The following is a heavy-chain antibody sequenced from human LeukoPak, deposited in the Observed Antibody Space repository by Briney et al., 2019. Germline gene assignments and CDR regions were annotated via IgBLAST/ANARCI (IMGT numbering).Heavy chain of an antibody. CDR3: ARGPCYYDSSGD. D-gene: IGHD3-22*01. J-gene: IGHJ4*02. CDR1: GGSISSYY. Sequence: SETLSLTCTVSGGSISSYYWSWIRQPPGKGLEWIGYIYYSGSTNYNPSLKSRVTISVDTSKNQFSLKLSSVTAADTAVHYCARGPCYYDSSGDWGQGTLVTVSS. V-gene: IGHV4-59*01. CDR2: IYYSGST.